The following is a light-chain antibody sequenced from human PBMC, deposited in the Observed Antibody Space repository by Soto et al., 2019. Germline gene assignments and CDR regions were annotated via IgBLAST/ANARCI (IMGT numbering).Light chain of an antibody. CDR2: GGS. J-gene: IGKJ4*01. CDR3: QQYGTSPLT. CDR1: QSVSSSY. Sequence: EIVLTQSPGTLSLSPGERATLSCRASQSVSSSYLAWYQQRPGQAPRLLIYGGSSRATGIPDRFSGSGSGTDFTLTISRLEPEDFAMYYCQQYGTSPLTFGGGTKVDIK. V-gene: IGKV3-20*01.